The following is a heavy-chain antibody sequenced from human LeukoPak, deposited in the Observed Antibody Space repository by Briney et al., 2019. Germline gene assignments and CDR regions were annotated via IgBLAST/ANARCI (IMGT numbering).Heavy chain of an antibody. CDR2: IYTSGST. Sequence: SETLSLTCTVSGGSISSYYWSWIRQPAGKGLEWIGRIYTSGSTNYNASLKSRVSMSVHTSKNQFSLKLSSVTAADTAVFYCARENSGSYIEFDYGGQGTLVTVSS. D-gene: IGHD1-26*01. CDR1: GGSISSYY. CDR3: ARENSGSYIEFDY. V-gene: IGHV4-4*07. J-gene: IGHJ4*02.